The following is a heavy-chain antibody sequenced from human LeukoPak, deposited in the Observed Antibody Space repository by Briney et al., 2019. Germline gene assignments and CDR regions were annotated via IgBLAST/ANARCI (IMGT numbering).Heavy chain of an antibody. J-gene: IGHJ4*02. CDR3: AKDDRYCSSTSCYFPY. Sequence: GGSLRLSCAASGFTFSSYAMSWVRQAPGKGLEWVSTIGGSDGSTFYAASVKGRFTISRDNFKNTVYLQMNSLRAEDTAVYYCAKDDRYCSSTSCYFPYWGQGTLVTVSS. CDR1: GFTFSSYA. D-gene: IGHD2-2*01. CDR2: IGGSDGST. V-gene: IGHV3-23*01.